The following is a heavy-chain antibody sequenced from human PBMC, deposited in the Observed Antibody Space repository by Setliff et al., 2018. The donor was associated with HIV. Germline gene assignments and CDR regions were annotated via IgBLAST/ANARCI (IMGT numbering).Heavy chain of an antibody. J-gene: IGHJ4*02. Sequence: RASVKVSCKVSGGSFSSFAISWVRQAPGHGLEWMGGIIPMFGTTNYAQKLQGRVTLSADESTSTAYMQLSSLTSEDTAVYYCARGRWLQSFDYWARERWSPSPQ. V-gene: IGHV1-69*13. CDR1: GGSFSSFA. D-gene: IGHD5-12*01. CDR2: IIPMFGTT. CDR3: ARGRWLQSFDY.